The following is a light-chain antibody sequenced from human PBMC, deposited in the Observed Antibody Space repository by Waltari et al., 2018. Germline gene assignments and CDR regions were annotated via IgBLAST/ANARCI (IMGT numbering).Light chain of an antibody. V-gene: IGKV3-15*01. Sequence: TVMTTSPSTLSLSPGDRATLSCRASQSVSTNLAWYQKKHGQAPRLLIYGASISATGIPARFSSRGAGTEFTLTISSLQSEDFAVYYCQQYNNSPPDIFGQGSQLEI. CDR2: GAS. CDR1: QSVSTN. CDR3: QQYNNSPPDI. J-gene: IGKJ2*01.